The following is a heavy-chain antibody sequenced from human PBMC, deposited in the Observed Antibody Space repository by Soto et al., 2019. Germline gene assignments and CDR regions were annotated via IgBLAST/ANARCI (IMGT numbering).Heavy chain of an antibody. D-gene: IGHD1-1*01. V-gene: IGHV2-5*01. Sequence: SGPTLVNPTQTLTLTCTLSGISLSTSGVGLGWIRQTPGKALEWLALVYWNDDKHYSPSLKSRLTITKDTSKNQAILTMTNMDPVDTATYYCARGLATLPVFAFDIWGQGTVVT. CDR2: VYWNDDK. CDR3: ARGLATLPVFAFDI. J-gene: IGHJ3*02. CDR1: GISLSTSGVG.